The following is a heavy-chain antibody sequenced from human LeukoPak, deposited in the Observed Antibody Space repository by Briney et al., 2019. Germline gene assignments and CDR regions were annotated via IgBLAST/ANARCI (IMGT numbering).Heavy chain of an antibody. CDR3: ARVGVTMVRGVKRYYFDY. CDR2: IYYSGST. J-gene: IGHJ4*02. D-gene: IGHD3-10*01. CDR1: GGSISSSSYY. Sequence: SETLSLTCTVSGGSISSSSYYWGWIRQPPGKGLEWIGSIYYSGSTYYNPSLKSRVTISVDTSKNQFSLKLSSVTAADTAVYYCARVGVTMVRGVKRYYFDYWGQGTLVTVSS. V-gene: IGHV4-39*01.